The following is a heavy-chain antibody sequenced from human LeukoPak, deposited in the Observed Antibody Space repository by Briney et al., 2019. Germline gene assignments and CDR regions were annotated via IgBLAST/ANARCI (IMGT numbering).Heavy chain of an antibody. J-gene: IGHJ4*02. CDR3: TRDLSSSGWNIDY. V-gene: IGHV3-49*04. CDR1: GFTFSSYS. D-gene: IGHD6-19*01. CDR2: IRSKAYGGTT. Sequence: GGSLRLSCAASGFTFSSYSMNWVRQAPGKGLEWVGFIRSKAYGGTTEYAASVKGRFTISRDDSKSIAYLQMNSLKTEDTAVYYCTRDLSSSGWNIDYWGQGTLVTVSS.